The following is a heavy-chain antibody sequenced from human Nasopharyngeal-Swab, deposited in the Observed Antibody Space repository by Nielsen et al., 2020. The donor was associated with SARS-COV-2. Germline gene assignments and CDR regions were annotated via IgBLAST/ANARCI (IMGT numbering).Heavy chain of an antibody. CDR2: IRSKAYGGTT. CDR3: TRAWFGELTLT. D-gene: IGHD3-10*01. CDR1: GFTFGDYA. J-gene: IGHJ4*02. V-gene: IGHV3-49*03. Sequence: GGSLRLSCTASGFTFGDYAMSWFRQAPGKGLEWVGFIRSKAYGGTTEYAASVKGRFTISRDDSKSIAYLQMSSLKTEDTAVYYCTRAWFGELTLTWGQGTLVTVSS.